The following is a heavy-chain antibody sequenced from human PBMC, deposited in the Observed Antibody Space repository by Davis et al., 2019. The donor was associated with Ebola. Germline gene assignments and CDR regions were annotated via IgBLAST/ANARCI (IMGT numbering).Heavy chain of an antibody. CDR2: IKQDGSEK. J-gene: IGHJ4*02. CDR1: GFTFSSYW. V-gene: IGHV3-7*01. CDR3: AREDSSWYFDY. D-gene: IGHD6-13*01. Sequence: GESLKISCAASGFTFSSYWMSWVRQAPGKGLEWAANIKQDGSEKYYVGSVKGRFTISRDNAKNSLYLQMNSLRAEDTAVYYCAREDSSWYFDYWGQGTLVTVSS.